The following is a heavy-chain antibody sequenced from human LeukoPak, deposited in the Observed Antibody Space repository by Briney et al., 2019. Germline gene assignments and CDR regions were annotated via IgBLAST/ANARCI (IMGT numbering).Heavy chain of an antibody. CDR3: AKGGDVVVVAATPVYY. CDR2: ISGSGGST. D-gene: IGHD2-15*01. J-gene: IGHJ4*02. Sequence: GGSLRLSSAASGFTFSSYAMSWVRQAPGKGLEWVSAISGSGGSTYYADSVKGRFTISRDNSKNTLYLQMNSLRAEDTAVYYCAKGGDVVVVAATPVYYCGQGTLVTVSS. CDR1: GFTFSSYA. V-gene: IGHV3-23*01.